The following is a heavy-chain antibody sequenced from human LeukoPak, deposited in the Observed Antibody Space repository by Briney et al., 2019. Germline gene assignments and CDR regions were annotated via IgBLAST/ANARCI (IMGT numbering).Heavy chain of an antibody. CDR1: GFTFSSYE. Sequence: GGSLRLSCAASGFTFSSYEMNWVRQAPGKGLEWVSYISSSGSTIYYADSVKGRFTISRDNAKNSLYLQMNSLRAEDTAVYYCARDRYYGSGSYTEYYYYMDVWGKGTTVTISS. J-gene: IGHJ6*03. CDR2: ISSSGSTI. V-gene: IGHV3-48*03. D-gene: IGHD3-10*01. CDR3: ARDRYYGSGSYTEYYYYMDV.